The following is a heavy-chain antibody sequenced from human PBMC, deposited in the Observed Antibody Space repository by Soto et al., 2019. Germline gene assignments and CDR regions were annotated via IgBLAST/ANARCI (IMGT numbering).Heavy chain of an antibody. J-gene: IGHJ6*02. D-gene: IGHD6-6*01. CDR1: GFTFSSYG. CDR3: AREMYSSSSNENYGMDV. Sequence: QVQLVESGGGVVQPGRSLRLSCAASGFTFSSYGMHWVRQAPGKGLEWVAVIWYDGSNKYYADSVKGRFTISRDNSKNTLYLQMNSLRAEDTAGYYCAREMYSSSSNENYGMDVWGQGTTVIVSS. V-gene: IGHV3-33*01. CDR2: IWYDGSNK.